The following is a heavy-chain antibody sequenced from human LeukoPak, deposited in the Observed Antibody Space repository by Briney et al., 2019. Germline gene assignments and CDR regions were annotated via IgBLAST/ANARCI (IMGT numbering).Heavy chain of an antibody. J-gene: IGHJ1*01. V-gene: IGHV4-4*02. CDR1: GGSISSSNW. Sequence: PSETLSLTCAVSGGSISSSNWWSWVRQPPGKGLEWIGEIYHSGSTNYNPSLKSRVTISVDKSKNQFSLKLSSVTAADTAVYYCASVVSMVRGARRYFQHWGQGTLVTVSS. CDR3: ASVVSMVRGARRYFQH. D-gene: IGHD3-10*01. CDR2: IYHSGST.